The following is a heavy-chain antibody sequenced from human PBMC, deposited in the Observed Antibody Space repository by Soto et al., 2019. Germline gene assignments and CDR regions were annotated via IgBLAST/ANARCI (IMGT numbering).Heavy chain of an antibody. Sequence: QVQLQESGPGLVKPSQTLSLTCTVSGGSISSGGYYWSWIRQHPGKGLEWIGYIYYSGSTYYTPSLKSRVTISVETSKNQFSLKLSSVTAADTAVYYCARGFMRVYYGMAVWGQGTTVTVSS. CDR3: ARGFMRVYYGMAV. CDR1: GGSISSGGYY. CDR2: IYYSGST. J-gene: IGHJ6*02. V-gene: IGHV4-31*03.